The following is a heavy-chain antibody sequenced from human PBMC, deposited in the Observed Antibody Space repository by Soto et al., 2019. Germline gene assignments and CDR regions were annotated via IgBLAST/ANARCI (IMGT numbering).Heavy chain of an antibody. CDR1: GLSFSDYI. CDR2: INHSGSA. D-gene: IGHD1-26*01. J-gene: IGHJ4*02. V-gene: IGHV4-34*01. CDR3: ARGLISGSHYSGGWYYFDY. Sequence: PSETLSLTCDVYGLSFSDYIWTWIRQTPGKGLQWIGQINHSGSANYNPSLKSRVTISVHTSSSQFSLELSSVTAADTAVYYCARGLISGSHYSGGWYYFDYWGQGTLVTVSS.